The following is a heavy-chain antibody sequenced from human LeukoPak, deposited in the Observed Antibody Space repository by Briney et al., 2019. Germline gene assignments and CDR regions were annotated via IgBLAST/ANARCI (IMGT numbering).Heavy chain of an antibody. CDR2: IHTSGST. CDR3: SSTISGWFDP. Sequence: SETLSLTCTVSGVSISSYYWSWIRQPAGKGLEWIGRIHTSGSTNYNPSLKSRVTMSVDTSKNQFSLKLSSVTAADTAVYYCSSTISGWFDPWGQGTLVTVSS. V-gene: IGHV4-4*07. CDR1: GVSISSYY. D-gene: IGHD2-2*01. J-gene: IGHJ5*02.